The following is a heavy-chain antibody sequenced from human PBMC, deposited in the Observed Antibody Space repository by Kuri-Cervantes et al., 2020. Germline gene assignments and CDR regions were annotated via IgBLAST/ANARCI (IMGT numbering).Heavy chain of an antibody. CDR2: ISWNSGSI. V-gene: IGHV3-9*01. CDR3: AKDGHSGWAYYFDY. J-gene: IGHJ4*02. D-gene: IGHD6-19*01. Sequence: SLKISCAASGFTFHDYAMHWVRQAPGKGLEWVSGISWNSGSIGYADSVKGRFTISRDNAKNSLYLQMNSLRAEDTALYYCAKDGHSGWAYYFDYWGQGTLVTVSS. CDR1: GFTFHDYA.